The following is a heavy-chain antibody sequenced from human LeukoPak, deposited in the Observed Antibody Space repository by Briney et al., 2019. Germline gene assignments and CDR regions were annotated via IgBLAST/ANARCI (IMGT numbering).Heavy chain of an antibody. V-gene: IGHV3-15*01. Sequence: TGGSLRLSCAASGFTFSNAWMSWVRQAPGKGLEWVGRIKSKTDGGTTDYAAPVKGRFTISRDDSKNTLYLQMNSLRAEDTAMYYCARLGFVVPAVIFDYWGQGTLVTVSS. CDR1: GFTFSNAW. CDR2: IKSKTDGGTT. CDR3: ARLGFVVPAVIFDY. D-gene: IGHD2-2*02. J-gene: IGHJ4*02.